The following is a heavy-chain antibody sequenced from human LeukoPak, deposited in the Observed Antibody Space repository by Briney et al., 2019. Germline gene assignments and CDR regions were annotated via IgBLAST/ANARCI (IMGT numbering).Heavy chain of an antibody. CDR3: ARVHYYDRSGSHFDY. D-gene: IGHD3-22*01. CDR2: ISANTGNT. CDR1: GYTFTSYG. J-gene: IGHJ4*02. Sequence: ASVKVSCKASGYTFTSYGLTWLRQAPARGLEWMGWISANTGNTNYAQKFQGRATMTRDTSTSTAYMELRSLRSDDTAVYYCARVHYYDRSGSHFDYWGQGTPVTVSS. V-gene: IGHV1-18*01.